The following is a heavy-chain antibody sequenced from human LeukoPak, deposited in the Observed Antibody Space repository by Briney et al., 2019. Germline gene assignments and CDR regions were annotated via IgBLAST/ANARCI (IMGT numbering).Heavy chain of an antibody. J-gene: IGHJ4*02. CDR1: GGSFSGYY. CDR2: INHSGST. V-gene: IGHV4-34*01. CDR3: ARGYSGYDSLSFGGRSKFDY. Sequence: PSETLSLTCAVYGGSFSGYYWSWIRQPPGKGLEWIGEINHSGSTNYNPSLKSRVTISVDTSKNQFSLKLSSVTAADTAVYYCARGYSGYDSLSFGGRSKFDYWGQGTLVTVSS. D-gene: IGHD5-12*01.